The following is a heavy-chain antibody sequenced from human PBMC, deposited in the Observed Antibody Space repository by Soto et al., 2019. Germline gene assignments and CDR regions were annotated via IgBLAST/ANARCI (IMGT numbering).Heavy chain of an antibody. CDR1: GYSFTSYW. V-gene: IGHV5-10-1*01. Sequence: PGESLKISCKGSGYSFTSYWISWVRQMPGKGLEWMGRIDPSDSYTNYSPSFQGHVTISADKSISTAYLQWSSLKASDTAMYYCARVAARGPPPIHNWFDPWGQGTLVTVSS. J-gene: IGHJ5*02. CDR3: ARVAARGPPPIHNWFDP. CDR2: IDPSDSYT. D-gene: IGHD6-6*01.